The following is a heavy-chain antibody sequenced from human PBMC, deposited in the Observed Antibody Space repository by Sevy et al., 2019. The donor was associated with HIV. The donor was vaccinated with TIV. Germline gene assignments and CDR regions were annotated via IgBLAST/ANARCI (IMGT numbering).Heavy chain of an antibody. J-gene: IGHJ6*02. CDR1: GFTFSSYW. D-gene: IGHD4-17*01. Sequence: GGSLRLSCAASGFTFSSYWMSWVRQAPGKGLEWVANIKQDGSEKYYVDSVKGRFTISRDNATNSLYLQMNSLRAEDTAVYYCARDFYGDFDHPRYYYGMDVWGQGTTVTVSS. CDR2: IKQDGSEK. V-gene: IGHV3-7*01. CDR3: ARDFYGDFDHPRYYYGMDV.